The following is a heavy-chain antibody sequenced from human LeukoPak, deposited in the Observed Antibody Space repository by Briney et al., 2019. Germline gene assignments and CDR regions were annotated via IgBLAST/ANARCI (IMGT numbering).Heavy chain of an antibody. CDR1: GYTFTSYD. V-gene: IGHV1-2*02. J-gene: IGHJ6*03. CDR3: ARDGYNYGPDRNYYYYMDV. CDR2: INSNSGVT. D-gene: IGHD5-18*01. Sequence: ASVKVSCKASGYTFTSYDINWVRQATGQGLEWMGWINSNSGVTNYAQKFQGRVTMTRDTSISTAYMELSRLRSDDTAVYYCARDGYNYGPDRNYYYYMDVWGKGTTVTVSS.